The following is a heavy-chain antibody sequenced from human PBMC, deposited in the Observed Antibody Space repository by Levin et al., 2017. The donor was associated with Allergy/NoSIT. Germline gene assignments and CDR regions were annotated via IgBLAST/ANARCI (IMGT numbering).Heavy chain of an antibody. D-gene: IGHD2-2*01. CDR2: IYDDAST. CDR3: TKGHYSGVYQ. J-gene: IGHJ4*02. V-gene: IGHV3-53*01. Sequence: GESLKISCAASGFSVSTHYMTWVRQGPGKGLECVSVIYDDASTYYADSVRGRFTIPRDNSKNTLSLQMNSLRDDDTAVYYCTKGHYSGVYQWGQGTLVTVSS. CDR1: GFSVSTHY.